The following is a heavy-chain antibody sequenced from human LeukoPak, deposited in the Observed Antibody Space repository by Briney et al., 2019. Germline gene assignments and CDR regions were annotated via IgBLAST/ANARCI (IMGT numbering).Heavy chain of an antibody. Sequence: PGGSLRLSCAASGFTFSNFAMHWVRQAPGKGLEWVAFIAFDGSNKYYAESVKGRFTISRDNAKNSLYLQMNSLRAEDTAVYYCARDGVPAAIAAFGIWGQGTMVTVSS. CDR1: GFTFSNFA. J-gene: IGHJ3*02. D-gene: IGHD2-2*01. CDR3: ARDGVPAAIAAFGI. V-gene: IGHV3-30*12. CDR2: IAFDGSNK.